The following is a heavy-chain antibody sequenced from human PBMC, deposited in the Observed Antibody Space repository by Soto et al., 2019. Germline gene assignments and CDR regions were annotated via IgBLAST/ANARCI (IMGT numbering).Heavy chain of an antibody. J-gene: IGHJ6*02. V-gene: IGHV3-30*03. Sequence: QVQLVESGGGVVQTGRSLRLSCAASGFFFSTYGMHWVRQAPGKGLEWVAVTSYDGSYNYYADSVKGRFTISRDNSKNTLYLQMNSLRGEDTVVYYCATVSSDRGFSYFGMDVWGQGTTVTVSS. CDR2: TSYDGSYN. CDR1: GFFFSTYG. D-gene: IGHD6-6*01. CDR3: ATVSSDRGFSYFGMDV.